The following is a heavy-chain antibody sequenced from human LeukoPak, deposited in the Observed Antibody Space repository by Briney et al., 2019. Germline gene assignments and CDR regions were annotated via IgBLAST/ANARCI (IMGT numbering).Heavy chain of an antibody. CDR1: GYTFTGYY. V-gene: IGHV1-2*02. CDR3: ARGRFITGSDNPWVDY. CDR2: INPNSGGT. J-gene: IGHJ4*02. Sequence: ASVKVSCKASGYTFTGYYMHWVRQAPGQGLEWMGWINPNSGGTNYAQKFQGRVTMTRDTSISTAYMELSRLRSDDTAVYYCARGRFITGSDNPWVDYWGQGTLVTVSS. D-gene: IGHD1-20*01.